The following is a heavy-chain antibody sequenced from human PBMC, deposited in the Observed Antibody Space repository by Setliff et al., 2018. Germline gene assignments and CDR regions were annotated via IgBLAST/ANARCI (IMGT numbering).Heavy chain of an antibody. D-gene: IGHD1-26*01. Sequence: RASVKVSCKASGYTFTGYYMHWVRQAPGQGLEWMGWINPNSGDTNYAQNFQGRVTMTRDTSINTVYMELNSLTSDDAAVYFCAREGGLQGATSYYYFYNYINVWGKGTKVTVSS. CDR2: INPNSGDT. V-gene: IGHV1-2*02. CDR3: AREGGLQGATSYYYFYNYINV. CDR1: GYTFTGYY. J-gene: IGHJ6*03.